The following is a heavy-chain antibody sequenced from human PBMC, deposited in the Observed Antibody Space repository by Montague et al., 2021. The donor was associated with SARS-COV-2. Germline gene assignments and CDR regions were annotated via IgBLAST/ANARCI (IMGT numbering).Heavy chain of an antibody. CDR2: IYYSGST. D-gene: IGHD3-22*01. CDR1: GGSISSSSYY. J-gene: IGHJ4*02. V-gene: IGHV4-39*01. Sequence: SETLSLTCTVSGGSISSSSYYWGWIRQPPGKGLEWIGSIYYSGSTYYXXXLKSRVTISVDTSKNQFSLKLSSVTAADTAVYYCARRGKTRIAMIVVVIGYFDYWGQGTLVTVSS. CDR3: ARRGKTRIAMIVVVIGYFDY.